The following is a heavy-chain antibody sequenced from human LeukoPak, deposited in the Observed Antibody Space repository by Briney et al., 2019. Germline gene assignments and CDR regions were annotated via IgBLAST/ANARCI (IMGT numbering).Heavy chain of an antibody. V-gene: IGHV5-10-1*01. Sequence: GESLKISCKGSGYSFTSHWITWVRQMPGKGLEWMGRIAPGDSYTNYSPSFQGHVTISADKSDRTAYLQWSSLKASDTAMYYCARHRDCSTGSCYPDFWGQGTLVTVSS. D-gene: IGHD2-15*01. CDR3: ARHRDCSTGSCYPDF. CDR1: GYSFTSHW. J-gene: IGHJ4*02. CDR2: IAPGDSYT.